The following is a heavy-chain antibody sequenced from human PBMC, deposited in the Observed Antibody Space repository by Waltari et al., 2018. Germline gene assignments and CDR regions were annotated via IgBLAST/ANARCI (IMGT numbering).Heavy chain of an antibody. V-gene: IGHV4-39*07. CDR2: IYYSGST. D-gene: IGHD3-22*01. Sequence: QLQLQESGPGLVKPSETLSLTCTVSGGSISSSSYYWGWIRQPPGKGLEWIGSIYYSGSTYYNPSLKSRVTISVDTSKNQFSLKLSSVTAADTAVYYCASFYYDSSGYHSFYYYYYMDVWGKGTTVTISS. CDR1: GGSISSSSYY. CDR3: ASFYYDSSGYHSFYYYYYMDV. J-gene: IGHJ6*03.